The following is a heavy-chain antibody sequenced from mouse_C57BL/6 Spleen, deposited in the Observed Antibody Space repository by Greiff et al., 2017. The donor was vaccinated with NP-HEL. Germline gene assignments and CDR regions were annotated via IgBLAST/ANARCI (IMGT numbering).Heavy chain of an antibody. CDR1: GYTFTDYY. CDR2: INPNNGGT. CDR3: APDYYYGRDFDV. V-gene: IGHV1-26*01. Sequence: EVQLQQSGPELVKPGASVKISCKASGYTFTDYYMNWVKQSHGKSLEWIGDINPNNGGTSYNQKFKGKATLTVAKSSSTAYMELRSLTSEDSAVYYCAPDYYYGRDFDVWGTGTTVTVSS. J-gene: IGHJ1*03. D-gene: IGHD1-1*01.